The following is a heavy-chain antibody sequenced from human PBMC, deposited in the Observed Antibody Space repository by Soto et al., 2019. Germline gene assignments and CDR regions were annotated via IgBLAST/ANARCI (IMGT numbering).Heavy chain of an antibody. CDR1: GGSVSSGSYY. J-gene: IGHJ2*01. CDR3: ARAVKWGYYIEPWYFDL. V-gene: IGHV4-61*01. Sequence: QVQLQESGPGLVKPSETLSLTCTVSGGSVSSGSYYWSWIRQPPGKGLEWIGYIYYSGSTNYNPSLKSRVTISVDTSKNQFSLKLSSVTAADTAVYYCARAVKWGYYIEPWYFDLWGRGTLVTVSS. CDR2: IYYSGST. D-gene: IGHD3-22*01.